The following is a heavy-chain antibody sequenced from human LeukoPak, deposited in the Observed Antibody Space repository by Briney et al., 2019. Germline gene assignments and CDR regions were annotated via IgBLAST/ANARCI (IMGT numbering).Heavy chain of an antibody. CDR3: ARSPRSYWNFFAFDI. V-gene: IGHV1-2*02. Sequence: ASVKVSCKASGYTFTGYYMHWVRQAPGQGLEWMGWINPNSGGTNYAQKFQGRVTMTRDTSISTAYMELSRLRSDETAVYYCARSPRSYWNFFAFDIWGQGTMVTVSS. J-gene: IGHJ3*02. D-gene: IGHD1-26*01. CDR1: GYTFTGYY. CDR2: INPNSGGT.